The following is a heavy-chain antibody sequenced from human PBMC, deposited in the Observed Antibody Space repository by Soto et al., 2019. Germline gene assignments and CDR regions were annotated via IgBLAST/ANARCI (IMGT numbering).Heavy chain of an antibody. Sequence: ASVKVSCKASGGTFSSYAISWVRQAPGQGLEWMGWISAYNGNTNYAQKLQGRVTMTTDTSTSTAYMELRSLRSDDTAVYYCARDLQVAVAGTKPLGYWGQGTLVTVSS. CDR3: ARDLQVAVAGTKPLGY. V-gene: IGHV1-18*01. D-gene: IGHD6-19*01. CDR2: ISAYNGNT. J-gene: IGHJ4*02. CDR1: GGTFSSYA.